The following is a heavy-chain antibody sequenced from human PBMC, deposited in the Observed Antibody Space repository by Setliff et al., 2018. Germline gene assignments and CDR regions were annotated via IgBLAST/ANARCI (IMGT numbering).Heavy chain of an antibody. J-gene: IGHJ6*02. CDR3: ARAYYGTVNGYSSYYGLDV. V-gene: IGHV3-74*01. CDR2: VNDDGSRA. CDR1: GFTFSSYA. D-gene: IGHD3-9*01. Sequence: PGGSLRLSCAASGFTFSSYAITWVLQAPGKGRVWVSRVNDDGSRARYADSVKGRFTMSRDNAKSTLYRQMNSLRAEDTAVYYCARAYYGTVNGYSSYYGLDVWGQGTTVTVSS.